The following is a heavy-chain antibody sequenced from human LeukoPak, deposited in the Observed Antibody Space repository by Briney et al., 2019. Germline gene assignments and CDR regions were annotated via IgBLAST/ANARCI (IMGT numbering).Heavy chain of an antibody. V-gene: IGHV3-30*04. CDR2: ISYDGGNK. Sequence: GRSLRLSCAASGFTFSSCAMHWVRQAPGKGLEWVAVISYDGGNKYYADSVKGRFTISRDNSKNTLYLQMNSLRAEDTAVYYCARDGSHDYGAIGLFMDVWGQGTTVTVSS. D-gene: IGHD4-17*01. CDR3: ARDGSHDYGAIGLFMDV. J-gene: IGHJ6*02. CDR1: GFTFSSCA.